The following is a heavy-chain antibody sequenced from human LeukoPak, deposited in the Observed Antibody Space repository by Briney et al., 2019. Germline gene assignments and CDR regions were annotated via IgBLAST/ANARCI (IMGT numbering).Heavy chain of an antibody. CDR2: IYYSGST. D-gene: IGHD6-19*01. Sequence: SETLSLICTVSGGSISSYYWSWIRQPPGKGLEWIGYIYYSGSTNYNPSLKSRVTISVDTSKNQFSLKLSSVTAADTAVYYCARDSSGFFDYWGQGTLVTVSS. CDR3: ARDSSGFFDY. J-gene: IGHJ4*02. V-gene: IGHV4-59*01. CDR1: GGSISSYY.